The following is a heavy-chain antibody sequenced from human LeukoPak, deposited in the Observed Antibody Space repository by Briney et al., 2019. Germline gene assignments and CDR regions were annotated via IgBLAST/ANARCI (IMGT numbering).Heavy chain of an antibody. J-gene: IGHJ5*02. CDR1: GFTFSSYW. D-gene: IGHD3-22*01. V-gene: IGHV3-7*01. CDR3: ARGREYYYDSSGYYWFDP. Sequence: PGGSLRLSRAASGFTFSSYWMSWVRQAPGKGLEWVANIKQDGSEKYYVDSVKGRFTISRDNAKNSLYLQMNSLRAEDTAVYYCARGREYYYDSSGYYWFDPWGQGTLVTVSS. CDR2: IKQDGSEK.